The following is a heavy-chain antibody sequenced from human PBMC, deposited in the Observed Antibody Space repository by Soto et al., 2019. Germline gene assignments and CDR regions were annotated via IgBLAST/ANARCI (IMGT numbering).Heavy chain of an antibody. D-gene: IGHD3-3*01. CDR1: GASISSGGYY. CDR2: IYYIGTS. Sequence: PSETLSLTCTVSGASISSGGYYWGWIRQHPGKGLEWIGFIYYIGTSYYNPSLESRITLSVDTSKNHFSLNLTSVTAADTAVYYCARVLLDFWIDRYYWYFDLWGRGTLVTVSS. J-gene: IGHJ2*01. V-gene: IGHV4-31*03. CDR3: ARVLLDFWIDRYYWYFDL.